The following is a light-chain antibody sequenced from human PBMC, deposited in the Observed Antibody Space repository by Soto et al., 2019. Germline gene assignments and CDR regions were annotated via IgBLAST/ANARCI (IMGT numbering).Light chain of an antibody. J-gene: IGLJ1*01. CDR1: SSDVGSYNL. V-gene: IGLV2-23*02. CDR3: CSYGGRSTDV. CDR2: EVS. Sequence: QSALTQPASVSGSPGQSITISCTGTSSDVGSYNLVSWYQQHPGKAPKLMIYEVSKRPSGVSNRFSGSKSANTASLTISGLQADDEADYYCCSYGGRSTDVFGTGTKVTVL.